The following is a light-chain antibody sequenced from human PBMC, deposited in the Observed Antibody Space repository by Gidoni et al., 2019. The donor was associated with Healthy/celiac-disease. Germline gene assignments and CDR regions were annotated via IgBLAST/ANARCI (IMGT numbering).Light chain of an antibody. V-gene: IGKV1-33*01. CDR1: QDISNY. CDR2: DAS. CDR3: QQYVT. J-gene: IGKJ2*01. Sequence: IHMTQSPSSLSASVGDRVTITCQASQDISNYLNWYQQKPGKTPKLLIYDASDLETGVRSRFSGSGSGTDFTFTIRSLQPEDIATYYCQQYVTFGGGTKLEIK.